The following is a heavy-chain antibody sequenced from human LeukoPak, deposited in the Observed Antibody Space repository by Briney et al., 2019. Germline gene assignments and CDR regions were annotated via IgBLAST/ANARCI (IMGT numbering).Heavy chain of an antibody. J-gene: IGHJ6*03. V-gene: IGHV1-2*02. D-gene: IGHD1-26*01. CDR3: ARDSEFSGSYDYYYYMDV. CDR2: INPNSGGT. Sequence: ASVKVSCKASGYTFTSYDINWVRQATGQGLEWMGWINPNSGGTNYAQKFQGRVTMTRDTSISTAYMELSRLRSDDTAVYYCARDSEFSGSYDYYYYMDVWGKGTTVTISS. CDR1: GYTFTSYD.